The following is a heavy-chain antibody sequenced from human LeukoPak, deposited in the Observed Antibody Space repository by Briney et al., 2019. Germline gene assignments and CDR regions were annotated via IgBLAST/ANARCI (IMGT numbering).Heavy chain of an antibody. CDR2: INHSGST. V-gene: IGHV4-34*01. CDR1: GGSFSGYY. J-gene: IGHJ6*02. Sequence: PSETLSLTCAVYGGSFSGYYWSWIRQPPGKGLEWIGEINHSGSTNYNPSLKSRVTISVDTSKNQFSLKLSSVTAADTAVYYCAREPYYDILTGYYYYYGMDVWGQGTTVTVSS. CDR3: AREPYYDILTGYYYYYGMDV. D-gene: IGHD3-9*01.